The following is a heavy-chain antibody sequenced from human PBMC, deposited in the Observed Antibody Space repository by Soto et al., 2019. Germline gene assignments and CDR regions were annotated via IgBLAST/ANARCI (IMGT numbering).Heavy chain of an antibody. J-gene: IGHJ4*02. V-gene: IGHV4-31*03. CDR3: ARLGLLRFKYFDY. CDR1: GGSISSGGYY. Sequence: QVQLQESGPGLVKPSQTLSLTCTVSGGSISSGGYYWSWIRQHPGKGLEWIGYIYYSGSTYYNPSPKIRVTRSVDTSKNQFSLKLSSVTAADTAVYYCARLGLLRFKYFDYWGQGTLVTVSS. CDR2: IYYSGST. D-gene: IGHD5-12*01.